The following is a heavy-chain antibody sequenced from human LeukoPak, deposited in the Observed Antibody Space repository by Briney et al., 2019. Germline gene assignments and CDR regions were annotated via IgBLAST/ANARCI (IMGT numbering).Heavy chain of an antibody. V-gene: IGHV4-61*02. CDR2: IYTRGST. CDR3: ARVGGAYEGYYMDV. J-gene: IGHJ6*03. Sequence: PSQTLSLTCAVSGGSISSGSYYWSWIRHPAGKGLEGMGRIYTRGSTNYNPSLRRRVTISVDTSKNQFSLQRGVVTAADTAVYYCARVGGAYEGYYMDVWGKGTKVTVSS. D-gene: IGHD2-21*01. CDR1: GGSISSGSYY.